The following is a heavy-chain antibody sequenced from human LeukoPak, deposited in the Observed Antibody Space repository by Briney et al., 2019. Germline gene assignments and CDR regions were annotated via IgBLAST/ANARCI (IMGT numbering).Heavy chain of an antibody. CDR3: ASASSGYSYGLNYYYYMDV. CDR2: IYYSGST. J-gene: IGHJ6*03. CDR1: GGSISSYY. V-gene: IGHV4-59*01. Sequence: SETLSLTCTVSGGSISSYYWSWIRQPPGEGLEWIGYIYYSGSTNYNPSLKSRVTISVDTSKNQFSLKLSSVTAADTAVYYCASASSGYSYGLNYYYYMDVWGKGTTVTISS. D-gene: IGHD5-18*01.